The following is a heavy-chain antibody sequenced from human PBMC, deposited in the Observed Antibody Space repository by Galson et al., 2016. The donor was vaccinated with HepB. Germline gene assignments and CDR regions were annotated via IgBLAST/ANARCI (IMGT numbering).Heavy chain of an antibody. J-gene: IGHJ4*02. D-gene: IGHD2-21*02. CDR2: ISYDGGDK. Sequence: SLRLSCAASGFTFSRYGMHWVRQAPGKGLEWVAVISYDGGDKHYADSVEGRFTVSRDNSKNTLFLQMNSLRVEDTAVYYWAKLDCGRDCPRDDWGQGTQVTVS. CDR1: GFTFSRYG. V-gene: IGHV3-30*19. CDR3: AKLDCGRDCPRDD.